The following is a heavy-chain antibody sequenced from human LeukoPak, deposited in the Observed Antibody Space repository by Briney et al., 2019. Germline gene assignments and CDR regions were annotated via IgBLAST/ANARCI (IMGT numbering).Heavy chain of an antibody. CDR1: GGSFSGYY. J-gene: IGHJ6*02. V-gene: IGHV4-34*01. CDR2: INHSGST. CDR3: ARGYGSGSYYNPSYYYYYGMDV. Sequence: SETLSLTCAVYGGSFSGYYWSWIRQPPGKGLEWIGEINHSGSTNYNPSLKSRVTISVDTSKNQFSLKLSSVTAADTAVYYCARGYGSGSYYNPSYYYYYGMDVWGQGTLVTVSS. D-gene: IGHD3-10*01.